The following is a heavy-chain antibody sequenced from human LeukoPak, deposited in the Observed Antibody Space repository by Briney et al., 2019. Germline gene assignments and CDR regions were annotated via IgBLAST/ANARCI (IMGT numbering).Heavy chain of an antibody. CDR1: GGTFSSYA. V-gene: IGHV1-69*05. Sequence: SVKVSCKASGGTFSSYAISWVRQAPGQGLEWMGGIIPIFGTANYAQKFQGRVTITTDESTSTAYMELSSLRSEDTAVYYCASSYCSSTSCYNFDYWGQGTLVTVSS. CDR3: ASSYCSSTSCYNFDY. D-gene: IGHD2-2*02. J-gene: IGHJ4*02. CDR2: IIPIFGTA.